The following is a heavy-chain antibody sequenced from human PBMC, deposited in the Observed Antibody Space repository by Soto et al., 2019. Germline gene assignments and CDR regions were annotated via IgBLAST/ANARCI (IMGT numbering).Heavy chain of an antibody. Sequence: ASVKVSCKASGYNFNIYGINWVRQAPGQGLELMGWISAYDGKTTYSEKFQGRVTMTTDASTSTAYMELRSLRSDDTAVYYCARDPHEYWYYYGMDVWGQGTTVTVSS. D-gene: IGHD6-6*01. V-gene: IGHV1-18*01. CDR1: GYNFNIYG. CDR3: ARDPHEYWYYYGMDV. J-gene: IGHJ6*02. CDR2: ISAYDGKT.